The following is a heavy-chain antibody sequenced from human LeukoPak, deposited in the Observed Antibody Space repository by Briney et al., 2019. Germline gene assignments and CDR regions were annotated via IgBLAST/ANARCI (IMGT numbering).Heavy chain of an antibody. Sequence: GGSLRLSCAASGFTFSSYAMSWVRQAPGKGPEWVSAISGSGGSTYYADSVKGRFTISRDNSKNTLYLQMNSLRAEDTAVYYCAKVSGSYQLLESYYYYGMDVWGQGTTVTVSS. D-gene: IGHD2-2*01. J-gene: IGHJ6*02. V-gene: IGHV3-23*01. CDR3: AKVSGSYQLLESYYYYGMDV. CDR1: GFTFSSYA. CDR2: ISGSGGST.